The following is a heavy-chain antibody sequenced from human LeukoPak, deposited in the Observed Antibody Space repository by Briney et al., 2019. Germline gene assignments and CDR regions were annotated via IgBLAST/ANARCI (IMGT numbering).Heavy chain of an antibody. CDR1: GFTFDDYA. V-gene: IGHV3-9*03. D-gene: IGHD3-10*01. J-gene: IGHJ4*02. CDR3: AKSMVRGYYFDY. CDR2: ISWNSGSI. Sequence: PGRSLRLSCAASGFTFDDYAMHWVRQAPGKGVEWVSGISWNSGSIGYADSVKGRFTISGDNAKNSLYLQMNSLRAEDMALYYCAKSMVRGYYFDYWGQGTLVTVSS.